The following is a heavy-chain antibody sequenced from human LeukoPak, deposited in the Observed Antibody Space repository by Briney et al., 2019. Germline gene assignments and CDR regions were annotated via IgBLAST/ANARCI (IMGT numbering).Heavy chain of an antibody. Sequence: SVKVSCKASGGTSSSYAISWVRQAPGQGLEWMGGIIPIFGTANYAQKFQGRVTITTDESTSTAYMELSSLRSEDTAVYYCARVDYGGKGGYFDYWGQGTLVTVSS. CDR2: IIPIFGTA. CDR3: ARVDYGGKGGYFDY. V-gene: IGHV1-69*05. D-gene: IGHD4-23*01. J-gene: IGHJ4*02. CDR1: GGTSSSYA.